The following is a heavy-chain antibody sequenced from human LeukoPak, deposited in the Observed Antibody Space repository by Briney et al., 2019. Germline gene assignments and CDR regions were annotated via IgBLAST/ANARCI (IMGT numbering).Heavy chain of an antibody. CDR2: IKEDGSEK. CDR1: GFTFSNYW. V-gene: IGHV3-7*01. D-gene: IGHD1-26*01. Sequence: PGGSLRLSCAASGFTFSNYWMSWVRQAPGKGLEWVADIKEDGSEKYYVDSVKGRFTISRDNAKNSLYLQMNSLRAEDTAVYYCASGSYGRDYWGQGTLVTVSS. CDR3: ASGSYGRDY. J-gene: IGHJ4*02.